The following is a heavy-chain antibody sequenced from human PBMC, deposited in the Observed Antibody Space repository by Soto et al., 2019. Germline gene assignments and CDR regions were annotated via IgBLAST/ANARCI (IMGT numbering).Heavy chain of an antibody. V-gene: IGHV3-30*18. CDR3: AKNLDTEYSGFDY. CDR2: ISYDGSNK. D-gene: IGHD6-6*01. J-gene: IGHJ4*02. CDR1: GFIFSSYG. Sequence: PGGSLILSCAASGFIFSSYGMHWGRQAPGEGLEWVAVISYDGSNKYYADSVKGRFTISRDNSKNTLYLQMNSLRAEDTAVYYCAKNLDTEYSGFDYWGQGTLVTVSS.